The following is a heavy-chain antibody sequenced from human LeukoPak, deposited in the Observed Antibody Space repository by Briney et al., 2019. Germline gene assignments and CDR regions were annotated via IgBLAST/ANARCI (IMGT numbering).Heavy chain of an antibody. CDR1: GFTFSSYG. D-gene: IGHD4-17*01. V-gene: IGHV3-23*01. J-gene: IGHJ6*03. CDR3: AKDSGDYFSYYYYYMDV. Sequence: PGGTLRLSCAASGFTFSSYGMSWVRQPPGKGLEWVSAISGSGGSTYYADSVKGRFTISRDNSKNTLYLQMNSLRAEDTVVYYCAKDSGDYFSYYYYYMDVWGKGTTVTISS. CDR2: ISGSGGST.